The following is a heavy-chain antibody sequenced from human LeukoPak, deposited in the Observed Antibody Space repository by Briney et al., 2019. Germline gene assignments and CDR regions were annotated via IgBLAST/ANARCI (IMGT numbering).Heavy chain of an antibody. Sequence: SQTLSLTCAISGDSVSSNSAAWNWIRQSPSRGLEWLGRTYYRSKWYNDYAVSVKSRISINPDTSKTQFSLQLDSVTPEDTAVYYCARGGGYCSGGDCNYFDYWGQGTLVTVSS. J-gene: IGHJ4*02. D-gene: IGHD2-15*01. V-gene: IGHV6-1*01. CDR1: GDSVSSNSAA. CDR2: TYYRSKWYN. CDR3: ARGGGYCSGGDCNYFDY.